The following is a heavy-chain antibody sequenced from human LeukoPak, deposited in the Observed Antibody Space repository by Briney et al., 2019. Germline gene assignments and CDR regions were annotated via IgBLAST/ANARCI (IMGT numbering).Heavy chain of an antibody. Sequence: GGSLRLSCAASGFTFSSYWMGWVRQAPGKGLGWVANIKEDGSDKYYVDSVKGRFTISRDNAKNSLYLQMNSLRAEDTAVYYCARDTYRFFDYWGQGTLVTVSS. CDR1: GFTFSSYW. D-gene: IGHD3-16*02. V-gene: IGHV3-7*01. CDR2: IKEDGSDK. CDR3: ARDTYRFFDY. J-gene: IGHJ4*02.